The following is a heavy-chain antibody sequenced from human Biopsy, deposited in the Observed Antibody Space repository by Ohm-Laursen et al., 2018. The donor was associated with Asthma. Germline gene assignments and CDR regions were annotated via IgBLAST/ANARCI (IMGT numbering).Heavy chain of an antibody. Sequence: LSLTCAASGFTFSDYYMSWIRQAPGKGLEWVSYISSSGGTIYYADSVKGRFTISRDNAQNSLFLQMTSLGAEDTAVYYCAREGGADYYYYGMDVWAKGPRSPSP. V-gene: IGHV3-11*04. CDR1: GFTFSDYY. D-gene: IGHD3-16*01. J-gene: IGHJ6*02. CDR3: AREGGADYYYYGMDV. CDR2: ISSSGGTI.